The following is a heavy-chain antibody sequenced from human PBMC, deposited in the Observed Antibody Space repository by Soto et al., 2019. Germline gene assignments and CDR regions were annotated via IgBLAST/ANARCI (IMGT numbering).Heavy chain of an antibody. CDR3: ARDLRRDNIGYFAY. CDR2: INAGTGIA. Sequence: ASVKVSCKASGYTFTRYAIHWVRQAPGQGLEWLGWINAGTGIATYSQRFQGRVTITSDTSATTSYMELSSLTSEDTAVYFCARDLRRDNIGYFAYWGQGTLVTVS. CDR1: GYTFTRYA. D-gene: IGHD3-22*01. V-gene: IGHV1-3*01. J-gene: IGHJ4*02.